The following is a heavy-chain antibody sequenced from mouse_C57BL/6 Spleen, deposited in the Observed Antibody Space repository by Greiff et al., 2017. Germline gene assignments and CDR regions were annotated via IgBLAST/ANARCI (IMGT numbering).Heavy chain of an antibody. D-gene: IGHD2-3*01. Sequence: VQLKQSGPELVKPGASVKMSCKASGYTFTDYNMHWVKQSHGKSLEWIGTINTNNGGTSYNQKFKGKATLTVNKSASTAYMELRSLTSEDSAVYYCASKWMGAMYYWGQGTTVTVSS. V-gene: IGHV1-22*01. CDR3: ASKWMGAMYY. J-gene: IGHJ4*01. CDR1: GYTFTDYN. CDR2: INTNNGGT.